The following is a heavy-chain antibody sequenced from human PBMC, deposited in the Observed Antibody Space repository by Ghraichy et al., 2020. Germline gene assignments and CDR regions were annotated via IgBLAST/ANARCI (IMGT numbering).Heavy chain of an antibody. CDR3: AREDYGGNHATA. J-gene: IGHJ4*02. CDR1: GYTFTGYY. D-gene: IGHD4-23*01. CDR2: INPNSGGT. V-gene: IGHV1-2*02. Sequence: ASVKVSCKASGYTFTGYYMHWVRQAPGQGLEWMGWINPNSGGTNYAQKFQGRVTMTRDTSISTAYMELSRLRSDDTAVYYCAREDYGGNHATAWGQGTLVTVSS.